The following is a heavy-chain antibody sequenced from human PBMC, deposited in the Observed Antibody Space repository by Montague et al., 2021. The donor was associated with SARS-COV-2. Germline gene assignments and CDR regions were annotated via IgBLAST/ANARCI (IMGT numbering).Heavy chain of an antibody. CDR3: ARVAGGYYHDSSAYFDY. CDR1: GGSFSGYY. Sequence: SETLSLTCAVYGGSFSGYYWSWIRQPPGKGLEWIGEINQSGSTNYSPSLKSRVTLSVDTSKKRFSLKLSSLTAADTAVYYCARVAGGYYHDSSAYFDYWGQGSLVTVSS. D-gene: IGHD3-22*01. CDR2: INQSGST. V-gene: IGHV4-34*01. J-gene: IGHJ4*02.